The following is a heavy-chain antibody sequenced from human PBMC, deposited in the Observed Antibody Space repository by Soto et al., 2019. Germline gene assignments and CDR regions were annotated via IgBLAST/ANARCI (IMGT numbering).Heavy chain of an antibody. CDR1: GASFSVPSYY. CDR2: SYYSGTT. V-gene: IGHV4-39*01. CDR3: TRRYNLNDNYFDP. J-gene: IGHJ5*02. D-gene: IGHD3-9*01. Sequence: SETLSLTCTVSGASFSVPSYYWTWIRQLPGKGLEWIGSSYYSGTTYFNPSLKSRATISVDTSKIQFSRRLTSVTAADTTICYCTRRYNLNDNYFDPWGPGALVTVAS.